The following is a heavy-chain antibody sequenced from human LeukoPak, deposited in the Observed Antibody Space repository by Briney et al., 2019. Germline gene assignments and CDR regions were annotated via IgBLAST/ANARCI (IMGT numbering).Heavy chain of an antibody. Sequence: AASVKVSCKASGGTFSSYAISWVRQAPGQGPEWMGGIIPIFGTANYAQKFQGRVTITTDESTNTAYMELSSLRSEDRAVYYCARGRAARLLQYDYYYYYMDVWGKGTTVTVSS. CDR2: IIPIFGTA. CDR1: GGTFSSYA. CDR3: ARGRAARLLQYDYYYYYMDV. V-gene: IGHV1-69*05. D-gene: IGHD5-24*01. J-gene: IGHJ6*03.